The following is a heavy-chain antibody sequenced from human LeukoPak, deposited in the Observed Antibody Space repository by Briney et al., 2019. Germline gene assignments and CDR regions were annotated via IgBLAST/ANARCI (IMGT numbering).Heavy chain of an antibody. CDR2: ISGSGSNT. CDR1: GFTFSNYA. Sequence: SGGSLRLSCAASGFTFSNYAMTWVRQAPGKGLEWVSVISGSGSNTDYADSVKGRFTISRDNSKNTLSLQMNSLRAEDTAIYYCAKGAERYREVSSFDYWGQGTLVAVSS. J-gene: IGHJ4*02. CDR3: AKGAERYREVSSFDY. D-gene: IGHD3-10*01. V-gene: IGHV3-23*01.